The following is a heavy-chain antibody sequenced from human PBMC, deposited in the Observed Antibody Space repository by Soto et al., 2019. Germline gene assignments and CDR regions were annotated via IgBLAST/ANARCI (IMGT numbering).Heavy chain of an antibody. CDR1: GFTFSSYW. V-gene: IGHV3-74*01. J-gene: IGHJ4*02. CDR3: ARESATAAPGFDY. D-gene: IGHD2-15*01. Sequence: PVGSLRLSCAASGFTFSSYWMHWVRQAPGKGLVWVSRINSDGSSTSYADSVKGRFTISRDNAKNTLYLQMNSLRAEDTAVYYCARESATAAPGFDYWGQGTLVTVSS. CDR2: INSDGSST.